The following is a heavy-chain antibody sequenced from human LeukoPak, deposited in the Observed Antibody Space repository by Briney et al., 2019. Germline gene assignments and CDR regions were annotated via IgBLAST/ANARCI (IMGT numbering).Heavy chain of an antibody. V-gene: IGHV4-4*02. CDR1: GGSISSSNW. Sequence: SETLSLTCAVSGGSISSSNWWSWVRQPPGKGLEWIGEIYHSGSTNYNPSLKSRVTISVDKSKNQFSLKLSSVTAADTAVYYCARLAIVVVPAAIRWFDPWGQGTLVTVSS. CDR3: ARLAIVVVPAAIRWFDP. J-gene: IGHJ5*02. CDR2: IYHSGST. D-gene: IGHD2-2*02.